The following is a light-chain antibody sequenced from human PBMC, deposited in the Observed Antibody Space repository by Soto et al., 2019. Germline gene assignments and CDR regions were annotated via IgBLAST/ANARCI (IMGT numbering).Light chain of an antibody. CDR1: QSVSGN. Sequence: EIVMTQSPATLSVSPGERATLSCRASQSVSGNLAWYQQKPGQAPRLLIYGASTRATGIPARFSGSGSGTEFTLNISSLQSEDFAVYYCQQYNNWPPWTFGPGTKVDIK. V-gene: IGKV3-15*01. CDR2: GAS. J-gene: IGKJ1*01. CDR3: QQYNNWPPWT.